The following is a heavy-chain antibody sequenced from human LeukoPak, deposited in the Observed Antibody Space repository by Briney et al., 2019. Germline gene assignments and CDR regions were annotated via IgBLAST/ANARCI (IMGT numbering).Heavy chain of an antibody. Sequence: ASVKVSCKASGYTFTSYGISWVRQAPGQGLEWMGWISGYNGDTNYVQKFQDRVSMTTDTSTSTAYMELRSLRSDDTAVYYCARGRYCSGGSCYPGAFDIWGQGTMVTVSS. V-gene: IGHV1-18*01. J-gene: IGHJ3*02. CDR3: ARGRYCSGGSCYPGAFDI. CDR1: GYTFTSYG. D-gene: IGHD2-15*01. CDR2: ISGYNGDT.